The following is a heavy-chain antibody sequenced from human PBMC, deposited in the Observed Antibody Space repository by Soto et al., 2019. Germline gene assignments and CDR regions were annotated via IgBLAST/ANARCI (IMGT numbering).Heavy chain of an antibody. CDR3: ARELYYYDSSGHTGDASDI. CDR1: GYTFTSYG. CDR2: ISAYNGNT. D-gene: IGHD3-22*01. Sequence: ASVKVSCKASGYTFTSYGISWVRQAPGQGLEWMGWISAYNGNTNYAQKLQGRVTMTTDTSTSTAYMELRSLRSDDTAVYYCARELYYYDSSGHTGDASDIWGQGTMVTVSS. V-gene: IGHV1-18*04. J-gene: IGHJ3*02.